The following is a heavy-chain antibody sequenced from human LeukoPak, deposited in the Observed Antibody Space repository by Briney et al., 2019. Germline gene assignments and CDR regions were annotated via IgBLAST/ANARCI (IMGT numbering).Heavy chain of an antibody. V-gene: IGHV4-34*01. CDR3: ARMTTGHDY. J-gene: IGHJ4*02. CDR2: VNHSGYT. D-gene: IGHD4-17*01. CDR1: GTSFSSYY. Sequence: PSETLSLTCGVSGTSFSSYYWSWIRQPPGKGLEWIGEVNHSGYTNTNPSLKSRVTISVDTSNNQFSLRLSSVTAADTAVYFCARMTTGHDYWGQGTPVTVSS.